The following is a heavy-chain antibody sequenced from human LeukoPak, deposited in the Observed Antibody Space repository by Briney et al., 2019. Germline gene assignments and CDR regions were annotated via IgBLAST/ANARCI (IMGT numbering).Heavy chain of an antibody. CDR1: GYSFTNYW. D-gene: IGHD2-21*02. CDR3: ARQDLAYCAGDCYNAFDI. J-gene: IGHJ3*02. Sequence: GESLKISCKGSGYSFTNYWIGWVRQMPGKGLEWMGIIYPGDSETKYSPSFQGQVTISADKSINTAYLQWSSLKASDTAMYYCARQDLAYCAGDCYNAFDIWGQGTMVIVSS. V-gene: IGHV5-51*01. CDR2: IYPGDSET.